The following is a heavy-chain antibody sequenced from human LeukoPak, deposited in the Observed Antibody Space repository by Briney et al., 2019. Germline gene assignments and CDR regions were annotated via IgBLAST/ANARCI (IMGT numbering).Heavy chain of an antibody. Sequence: GRSLRLSCAASGFTFSSYGMHWVRQAPGKGLEWVAVIWYDGSNKYYADSVKGRFTISRDNSKNTLYLQMNSLRAGDTAVYYCARDRWSSHPDYWGQGTLVTVSS. CDR2: IWYDGSNK. CDR1: GFTFSSYG. D-gene: IGHD6-13*01. J-gene: IGHJ4*02. V-gene: IGHV3-33*01. CDR3: ARDRWSSHPDY.